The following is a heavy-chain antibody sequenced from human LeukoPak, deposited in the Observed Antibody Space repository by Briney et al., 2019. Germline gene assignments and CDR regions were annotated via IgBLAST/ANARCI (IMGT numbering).Heavy chain of an antibody. J-gene: IGHJ6*02. V-gene: IGHV4-30-4*01. CDR3: ARDESSGWYPGSGMDV. D-gene: IGHD6-19*01. CDR1: GGSISSGDYF. Sequence: SETLSLTCTVSGGSISSGDYFWSWIRQPPGKGLEWIGYIYYSGSTYYNPSLKSRVTISVDTSKNQFSLKLSSVTAADTAVYYCARDESSGWYPGSGMDVWGQGTTVTVSS. CDR2: IYYSGST.